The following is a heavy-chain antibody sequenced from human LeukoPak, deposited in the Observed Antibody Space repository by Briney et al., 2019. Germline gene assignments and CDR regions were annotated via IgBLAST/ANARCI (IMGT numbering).Heavy chain of an antibody. CDR3: AKEIFSGSYCSDY. Sequence: GGSLRLSCAASGFTFSTYAMHWVRQAPGKGLEWVAVISYDGRNKYYADSVKGRFTISRDNSKNTLYLQMNSLRAEDTAVYYCAKEIFSGSYCSDYWGQGTLVTVSS. CDR2: ISYDGRNK. D-gene: IGHD1-26*01. V-gene: IGHV3-30*18. J-gene: IGHJ4*02. CDR1: GFTFSTYA.